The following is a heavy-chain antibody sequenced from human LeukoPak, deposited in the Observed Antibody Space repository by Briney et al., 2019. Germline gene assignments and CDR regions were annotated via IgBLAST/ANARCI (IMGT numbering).Heavy chain of an antibody. V-gene: IGHV1-2*02. CDR1: GYTSTGYY. Sequence: GASVKVSCKASGYTSTGYYMHWVRQAPGQGLEWMGWINPNSGDTNYAQKFQGRVIMTRDTSMSTAYMELSRLRSDDTAVYFCARVPGGLSYYFDLWGQGTLVAVSS. CDR3: ARVPGGLSYYFDL. J-gene: IGHJ4*02. D-gene: IGHD2-15*01. CDR2: INPNSGDT.